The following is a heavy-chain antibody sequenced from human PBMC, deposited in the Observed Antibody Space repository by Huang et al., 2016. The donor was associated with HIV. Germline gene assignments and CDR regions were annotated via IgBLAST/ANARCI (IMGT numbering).Heavy chain of an antibody. Sequence: QVLLVQSGAEVRKPGSSVKVSCTAFGGTFSSYAITWVRLAPGQGLGWMGGIIPIVGTANYTQKSQGRVTITVDESTNTGYMELTRLTSEDTAVYYCARTAYSYGFRQGYNWFDPWGQGTPVTVSS. V-gene: IGHV1-69*13. CDR1: GGTFSSYA. D-gene: IGHD5-18*01. J-gene: IGHJ5*02. CDR3: ARTAYSYGFRQGYNWFDP. CDR2: IIPIVGTA.